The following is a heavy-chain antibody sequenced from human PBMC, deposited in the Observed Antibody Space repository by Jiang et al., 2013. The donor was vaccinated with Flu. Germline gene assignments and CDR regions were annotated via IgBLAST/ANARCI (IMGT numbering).Heavy chain of an antibody. Sequence: GPGLVKPSETLSLTCTVSGGSVSSGSYYWSWIRQPPGKGLEWIGYIYYSGSTNYNPSLKSRVTISVDTSKNQFSLKLSSVTAADTAVYYCARDRGDVVVVAASGFGGMDVWGQGTTVTVSS. V-gene: IGHV4-61*01. D-gene: IGHD2-15*01. CDR2: IYYSGST. CDR3: ARDRGDVVVVAASGFGGMDV. CDR1: GGSVSSGSYY. J-gene: IGHJ6*02.